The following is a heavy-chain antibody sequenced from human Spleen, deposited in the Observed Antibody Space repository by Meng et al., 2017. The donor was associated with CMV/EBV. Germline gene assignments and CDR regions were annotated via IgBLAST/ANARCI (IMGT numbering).Heavy chain of an antibody. CDR2: IYSGGSST. V-gene: IGHV3-23*03. D-gene: IGHD4-17*01. J-gene: IGHJ4*02. Sequence: GESLKISCAASGFTFSSYAMSWVRQAPGKGLEWVSVIYSGGSSTYYADSVKGRFTISRDNSKNTLYLQMNSLRAEDTAVYYCARVVGDYLSYFDYWGQGTLVTVSS. CDR3: ARVVGDYLSYFDY. CDR1: GFTFSSYA.